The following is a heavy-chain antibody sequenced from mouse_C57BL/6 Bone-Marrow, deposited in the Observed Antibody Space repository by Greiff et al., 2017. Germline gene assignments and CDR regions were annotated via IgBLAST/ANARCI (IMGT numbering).Heavy chain of an antibody. CDR2: IDPSDSYT. CDR3: ARYPLYYDYDDYAMDY. D-gene: IGHD2-4*01. Sequence: QVQLKQPGAELVMPGASVKLSCKASGYTFTSYWMHWVKQTPGQGLEWIGEIDPSDSYTNYNQTFKGKSTLTVDKSSSTAYMQRSSLTSEDSAVYDCARYPLYYDYDDYAMDYWGQGTSVTVSS. J-gene: IGHJ4*01. CDR1: GYTFTSYW. V-gene: IGHV1-69*01.